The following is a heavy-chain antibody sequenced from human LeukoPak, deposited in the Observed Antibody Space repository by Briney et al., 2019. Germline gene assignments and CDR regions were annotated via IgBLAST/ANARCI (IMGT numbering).Heavy chain of an antibody. CDR2: ISSDSSYI. CDR3: AELGITMIGGV. Sequence: GGSLRLSCAASGFTFSNYGMTWVRQAPGRGLEWVSCISSDSSYIYYADSVKGRFTISRDNAKNSLYLQMNSLRAEDTAVYYCAELGITMIGGVWGKGTTVTISS. V-gene: IGHV3-21*01. J-gene: IGHJ6*04. CDR1: GFTFSNYG. D-gene: IGHD3-10*02.